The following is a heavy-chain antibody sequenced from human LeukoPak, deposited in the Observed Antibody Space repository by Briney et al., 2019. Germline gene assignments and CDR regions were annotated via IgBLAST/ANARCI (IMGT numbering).Heavy chain of an antibody. J-gene: IGHJ4*02. CDR2: IYESGQTT. D-gene: IGHD2-21*01. CDR1: GFTFSSHA. Sequence: GGSLRLSCVGSGFTFSSHAMSWVRQAPEKGLEWVSGIYESGQTTHYADSVKGRFSISRDNSKNTLYLQMDSLRGEDTAIYYCAKDYLIGYSDHFDYWGQGALVTVSS. CDR3: AKDYLIGYSDHFDY. V-gene: IGHV3-23*01.